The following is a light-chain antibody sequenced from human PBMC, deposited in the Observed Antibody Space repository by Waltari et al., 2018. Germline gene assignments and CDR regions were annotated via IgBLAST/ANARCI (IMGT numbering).Light chain of an antibody. V-gene: IGLV2-8*01. CDR1: GSDVGDYNY. CDR3: SSHVV. Sequence: QSALTQPPSASGSPGQPVTISCPATGSDVGDYNYVSWYQQHPGKAPKLMIYEVTKRPSGVPDRFSGSKSGNTASLTVSGLQAEDEADYYCSSHVVFGGGTKLTVL. J-gene: IGLJ3*02. CDR2: EVT.